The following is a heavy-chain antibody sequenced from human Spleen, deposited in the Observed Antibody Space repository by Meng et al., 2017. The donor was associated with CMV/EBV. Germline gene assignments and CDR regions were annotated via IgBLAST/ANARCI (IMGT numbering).Heavy chain of an antibody. CDR1: GGTFRSHA. CDR3: ATDIVVVPAALYYYYYGMDV. J-gene: IGHJ6*02. D-gene: IGHD2-2*01. CDR2: VIPVIGIA. Sequence: SVKVSCKASGGTFRSHAISWVRRAPGQGLEWMGGVIPVIGIANYAQKFQGRVTITTDESTSTAYMELSSLRSEDTAVYYCATDIVVVPAALYYYYYGMDVWGQGTTVTVSS. V-gene: IGHV1-69*05.